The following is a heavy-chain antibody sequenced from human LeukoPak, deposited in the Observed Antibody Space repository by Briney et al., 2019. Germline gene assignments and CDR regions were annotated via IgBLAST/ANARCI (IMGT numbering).Heavy chain of an antibody. V-gene: IGHV1-18*01. CDR2: ISAHNGNT. J-gene: IGHJ4*02. CDR3: AREQNYDILTGYYHFDY. CDR1: GYTFTSYG. D-gene: IGHD3-9*01. Sequence: ASVKVSCKASGYTFTSYGITWVRQAPGQGLEWMGWISAHNGNTNYAQKLQGRVTMTTDTSTSTAYMELRSLRSDDTAVYYCAREQNYDILTGYYHFDYWGQGTLVTVSS.